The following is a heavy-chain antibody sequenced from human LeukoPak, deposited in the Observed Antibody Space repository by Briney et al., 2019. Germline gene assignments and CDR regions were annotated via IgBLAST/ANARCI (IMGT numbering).Heavy chain of an antibody. CDR2: INHSGST. CDR3: ARALYYYYYMDV. J-gene: IGHJ6*03. Sequence: SETLSLTCTVSGGSISSYYWSWIRQPPGKGLEWIGEINHSGSTNYNPSLKSRVTISVDTSKNQFSLKLSSVTAADTAVYYCARALYYYYYMDVWGKGTTVTVSS. CDR1: GGSISSYY. V-gene: IGHV4-34*01.